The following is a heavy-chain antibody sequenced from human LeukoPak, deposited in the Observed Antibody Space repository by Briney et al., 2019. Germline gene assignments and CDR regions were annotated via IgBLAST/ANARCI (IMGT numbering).Heavy chain of an antibody. CDR2: IYHSGST. Sequence: SETLSLTCTVTGGSISSGGYYWSWIRQHPGKGLEWIGYIYHSGSTYYNPSLESRVTISVDTSTNQFSLKLSSVTAANTAVYYCARGVYYDSSGYHHPLDHWGQGTLVTVSS. J-gene: IGHJ4*02. D-gene: IGHD3-22*01. CDR1: GGSISSGGYY. CDR3: ARGVYYDSSGYHHPLDH. V-gene: IGHV4-31*03.